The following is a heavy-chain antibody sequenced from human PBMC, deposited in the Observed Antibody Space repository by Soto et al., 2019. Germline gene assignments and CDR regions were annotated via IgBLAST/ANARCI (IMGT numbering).Heavy chain of an antibody. D-gene: IGHD2-2*01. CDR3: ASGQLLAYYFDY. J-gene: IGHJ4*02. CDR2: ISSSSSYI. V-gene: IGHV3-21*01. Sequence: EVQLVESGGGLVKPGGSLRLSCAASGFTFSSYSMNWVRQAPGKGLEWVSSISSSSSYIYYADSVKGRFTISRDNAKNSLYLQMNSLRAEDTAVYYCASGQLLAYYFDYWGQGTLVTVSS. CDR1: GFTFSSYS.